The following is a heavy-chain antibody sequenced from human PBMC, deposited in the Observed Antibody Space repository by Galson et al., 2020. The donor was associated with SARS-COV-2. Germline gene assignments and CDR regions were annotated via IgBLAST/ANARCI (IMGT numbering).Heavy chain of an antibody. CDR2: LGASGGGT. V-gene: IGHV3-23*01. CDR3: AKLRAPLWFGEAVDS. CDR1: GFTFSRYA. Sequence: GGSLRLSCAASGFTFSRYAMSWVRQVPGKGLEWVSALGASGGGTYYADSVKGRFTISRDNSKNTVYLLMNTLRAEDTAVYFWAKLRAPLWFGEAVDSWGQGTLVTVAS. D-gene: IGHD3-10*01. J-gene: IGHJ4*02.